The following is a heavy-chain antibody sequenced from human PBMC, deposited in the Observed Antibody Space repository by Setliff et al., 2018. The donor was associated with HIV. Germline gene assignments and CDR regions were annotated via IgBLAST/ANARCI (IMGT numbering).Heavy chain of an antibody. V-gene: IGHV3-7*01. D-gene: IGHD3-10*01. J-gene: IGHJ6*02. CDR1: RFDFNNYW. CDR3: ARKLRPGHGVEV. Sequence: PGGPLRLSCAASRFDFNNYWMCWVRQAPGKGLEWVANIGQDGSEKNYVDSVKGRFTISRDNAKNSMDLQMNSLRAEDTAIYYCARKLRPGHGVEVWGQGTTVTVSS. CDR2: IGQDGSEK.